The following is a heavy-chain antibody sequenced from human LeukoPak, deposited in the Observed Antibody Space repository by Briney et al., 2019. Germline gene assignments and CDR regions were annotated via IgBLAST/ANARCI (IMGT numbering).Heavy chain of an antibody. CDR1: GFTFSRYA. Sequence: GGSLRLSCVAPGFTFSRYAMNWVRQTPGKGLEWVSLIGTNEERTHYADSVKGRFTISRDNSKNTLFLQMNSLRAEDTAVYYCAKDLDSTDLYDNADWGQGTLVTVSS. CDR3: AKDLDSTDLYDNAD. CDR2: IGTNEERT. D-gene: IGHD2/OR15-2a*01. J-gene: IGHJ1*01. V-gene: IGHV3-23*01.